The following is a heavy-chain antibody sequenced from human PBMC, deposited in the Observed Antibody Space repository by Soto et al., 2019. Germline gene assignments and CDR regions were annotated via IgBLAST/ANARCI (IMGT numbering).Heavy chain of an antibody. V-gene: IGHV1-2*02. CDR1: GYTFTGCY. J-gene: IGHJ5*02. D-gene: IGHD3-22*01. CDR2: INPNSGGT. CDR3: AREVVSSGYSNNWFDP. Sequence: ASLQVPCKSSGYTFTGCYIQWVRQAPGQGLEWMGWINPNSGGTNYAQKFQGRVTMTRDTSISTAYMELSRLRSDDTAVYYCAREVVSSGYSNNWFDPWGQGTLVNVSS.